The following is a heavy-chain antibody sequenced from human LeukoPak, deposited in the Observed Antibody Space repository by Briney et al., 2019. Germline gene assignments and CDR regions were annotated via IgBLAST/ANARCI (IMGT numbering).Heavy chain of an antibody. CDR3: ARQKGDSSSSPDY. J-gene: IGHJ4*02. V-gene: IGHV3-53*01. Sequence: PGGSLRLSCAASGFTVSSNYMSWVRQAPGQGLEWVSVIYSGGTTYYADSVKGRFIISRDNSKNTLYFQMSSLRAEDTAVYYCARQKGDSSSSPDYWGQGTLVTVSS. CDR1: GFTVSSNY. CDR2: IYSGGTT. D-gene: IGHD6-6*01.